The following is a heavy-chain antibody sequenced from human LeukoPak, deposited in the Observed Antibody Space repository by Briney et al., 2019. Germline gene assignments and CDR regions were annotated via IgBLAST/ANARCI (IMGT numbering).Heavy chain of an antibody. CDR3: ARMGMAARAYYFDY. J-gene: IGHJ4*02. Sequence: SETLSLTCTVSGGSVSSGSYYWSWIRQPPGKGLEWIGYIYYSGSTNYNPSLRSRVTISVDTSKNQFSLKLSSVTAADTAVYYCARMGMAARAYYFDYWGQGTLVTVSS. CDR1: GGSVSSGSYY. D-gene: IGHD6-13*01. CDR2: IYYSGST. V-gene: IGHV4-61*01.